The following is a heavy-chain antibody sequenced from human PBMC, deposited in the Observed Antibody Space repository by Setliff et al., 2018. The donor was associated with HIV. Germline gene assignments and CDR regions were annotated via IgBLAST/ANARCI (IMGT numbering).Heavy chain of an antibody. CDR3: ARGYCSGGTGYAGLFDY. D-gene: IGHD2-15*01. CDR1: GYTFTSYG. V-gene: IGHV7-4-1*02. CDR2: INTNTGNP. J-gene: IGHJ4*02. Sequence: ASVKVSCKASGYTFTSYGMNWVRQAPGQGLEWMGWINTNTGNPTYAQGFTGRFVFSLDTSVSTTYLQISSLKAEDTAVYYCARGYCSGGTGYAGLFDYWGRGTLVTVSS.